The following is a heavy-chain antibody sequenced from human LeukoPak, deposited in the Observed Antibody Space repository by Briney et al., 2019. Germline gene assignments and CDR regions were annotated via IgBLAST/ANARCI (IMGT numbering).Heavy chain of an antibody. V-gene: IGHV3-30-3*01. CDR3: ARAHALVDLQH. D-gene: IGHD3-16*02. Sequence: GGSLRLSCAASGFTFSSYAMHWVRQAPGKGLEWVAVISYDGSNKYYADSVKGRFTISRDNSKSTLYLQMNSLRAEDTAVYYCARAHALVDLQHWGQGTLVTVSS. CDR1: GFTFSSYA. CDR2: ISYDGSNK. J-gene: IGHJ1*01.